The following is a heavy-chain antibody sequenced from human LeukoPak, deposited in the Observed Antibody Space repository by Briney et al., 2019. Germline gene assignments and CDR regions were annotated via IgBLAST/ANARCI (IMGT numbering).Heavy chain of an antibody. J-gene: IGHJ4*02. CDR1: GFTFSSYA. Sequence: GGSLRLSCAASGFTFSSYAMSWVRQAPGKGLEWVSAITSSGGSTYYVDSVKGRFTISRDNPKNTLYLQVNSLRAEDTAVYYCAKRYYYDNSGLWDSWGQGTLVTVSS. CDR2: ITSSGGST. D-gene: IGHD3-22*01. V-gene: IGHV3-23*01. CDR3: AKRYYYDNSGLWDS.